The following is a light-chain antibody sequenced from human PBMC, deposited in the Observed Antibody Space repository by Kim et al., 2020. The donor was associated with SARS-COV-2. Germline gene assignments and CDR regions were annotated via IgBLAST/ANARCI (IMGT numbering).Light chain of an antibody. J-gene: IGKJ5*01. CDR3: QQRANWPRT. V-gene: IGKV3-11*01. Sequence: LSPGERATLSCRASQSVGNQLAWFKQKPGQAPKLLIYDTSNRAPGVPARFSGSGSGTDFTLTISSLEAEDFALYYCQQRANWPRTFGQGTRLEIK. CDR1: QSVGNQ. CDR2: DTS.